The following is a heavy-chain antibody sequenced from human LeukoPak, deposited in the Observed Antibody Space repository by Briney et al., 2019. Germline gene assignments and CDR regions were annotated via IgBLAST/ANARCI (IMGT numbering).Heavy chain of an antibody. Sequence: PSETLSLTCTVPGGSISSYYWSWIRQPPGKGLEWIGYIYYSGSTNYNPSLKSRVTISVDTSKNQFSLKLSSVTAADTAVYYCARDLSGSRNNWFDPWGQGTLVTVSS. J-gene: IGHJ5*02. V-gene: IGHV4-59*12. CDR1: GGSISSYY. CDR2: IYYSGST. CDR3: ARDLSGSRNNWFDP. D-gene: IGHD3-9*01.